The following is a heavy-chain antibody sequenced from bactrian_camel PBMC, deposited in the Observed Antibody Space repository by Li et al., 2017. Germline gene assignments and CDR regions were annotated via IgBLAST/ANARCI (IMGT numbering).Heavy chain of an antibody. CDR1: RKVYDGYC. Sequence: HVQLVESGGGSVQTGGSLRLSCVTSRKVYDGYCMGWFRQVPGKQREGVVVTDSDAHALSYADSAKGRFTISRDNAKNTVFLQMNSLKPEDTAVYYCVKHMSRLIVVVVSATWGQGTQVTVS. CDR3: VKHMSRLIVVVVSAT. J-gene: IGHJ6*01. V-gene: IGHV3S53*01. D-gene: IGHD2*01. CDR2: TDSDAHAL.